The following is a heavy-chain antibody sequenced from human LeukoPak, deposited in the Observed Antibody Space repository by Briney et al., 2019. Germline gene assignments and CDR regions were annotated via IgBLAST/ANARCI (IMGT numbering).Heavy chain of an antibody. CDR2: IYYRGST. D-gene: IGHD4-17*01. CDR1: GGSISGYY. V-gene: IGHV4-59*01. CDR3: ASAYGDYIDY. J-gene: IGHJ4*02. Sequence: PSETPSLTCSVSGGSISGYYWSWIRQPPGKGLEWIGYIYYRGSTTYSPSLKSRVTISVDTSKNQFSLKLGSLTTADTAVYYCASAYGDYIDYWGQGTLVTVSS.